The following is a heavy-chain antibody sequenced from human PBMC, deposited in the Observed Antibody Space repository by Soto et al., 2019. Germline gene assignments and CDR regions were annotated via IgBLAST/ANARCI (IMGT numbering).Heavy chain of an antibody. CDR3: AREESRWEGAIVVVYFDY. CDR2: IYYSGST. D-gene: IGHD3-22*01. CDR1: GGSVSSGSYY. Sequence: SETLSLTCTVSGGSVSSGSYYWSWIRQPPGKGLEWIGYIYYSGSTNYNPSLKSRVTISVDTSKNQFSLKLSSVTAADTAVYYCAREESRWEGAIVVVYFDYWGQGTLVTVSS. J-gene: IGHJ4*02. V-gene: IGHV4-61*01.